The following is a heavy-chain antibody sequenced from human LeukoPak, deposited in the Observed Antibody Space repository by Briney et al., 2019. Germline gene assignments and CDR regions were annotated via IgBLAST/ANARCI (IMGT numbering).Heavy chain of an antibody. CDR1: GFNFNNYG. D-gene: IGHD5-18*01. Sequence: PGGSLRLSCAASGFNFNNYGIHWVRQAPGRGLEWVAFIRYDGSSDYYRDSVRGRFTISRDNSKNTLYLQMNGLRPEDTAIYYRAKGRGIQLWSDFDYWGQGTLVSVSS. J-gene: IGHJ4*02. CDR2: IRYDGSSD. CDR3: AKGRGIQLWSDFDY. V-gene: IGHV3-30*02.